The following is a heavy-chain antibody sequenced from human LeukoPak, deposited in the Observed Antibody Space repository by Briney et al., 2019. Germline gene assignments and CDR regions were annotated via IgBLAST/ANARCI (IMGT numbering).Heavy chain of an antibody. D-gene: IGHD2-15*01. J-gene: IGHJ6*03. CDR3: ARGAADRNTYYYYIDV. V-gene: IGHV4-34*01. CDR1: GGSFSGYN. CDR2: INHIGST. Sequence: PSETLSLTCAVYGGSFSGYNWTWIRQPPGKGLEWIGEINHIGSTNYNPSLKSRVTISVDTSKNQFSLKLSSVTAADTAVYYCARGAADRNTYYYYIDVWGKGTTVTVSS.